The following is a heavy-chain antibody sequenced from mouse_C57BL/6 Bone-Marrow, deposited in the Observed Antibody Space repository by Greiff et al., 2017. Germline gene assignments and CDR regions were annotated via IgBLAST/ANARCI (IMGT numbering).Heavy chain of an antibody. CDR2: IDPSDSET. Sequence: QVQLQQPGAELVRPGSSVKLSCKASGYTFTSYWMHWVKQRPIQGLEWIGNIDPSDSETHYNQKFKDKATLTVDKSSSTAYMQLSSLTSEDSAVYYCARYYGNYEYYAMDYWGQGTSVTVSS. D-gene: IGHD2-1*01. J-gene: IGHJ4*01. V-gene: IGHV1-52*01. CDR1: GYTFTSYW. CDR3: ARYYGNYEYYAMDY.